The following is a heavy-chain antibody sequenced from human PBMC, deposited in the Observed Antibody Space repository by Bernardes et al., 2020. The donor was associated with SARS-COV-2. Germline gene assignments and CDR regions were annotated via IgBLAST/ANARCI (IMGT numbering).Heavy chain of an antibody. J-gene: IGHJ3*02. CDR2: INPNRCGT. D-gene: IGHD6-6*01. CDR1: GYTFTGYY. Sequence: SVNVSCKASGYTFTGYYMLWVRQAPGQGLEWMGLINPNRCGTNHAQKFQGRVTMTRTTSISPAYIELSRLRSDDTAVYYCARDPATYSRSSGSAFDIRGKGTMVTVS. V-gene: IGHV1-2*02. CDR3: ARDPATYSRSSGSAFDI.